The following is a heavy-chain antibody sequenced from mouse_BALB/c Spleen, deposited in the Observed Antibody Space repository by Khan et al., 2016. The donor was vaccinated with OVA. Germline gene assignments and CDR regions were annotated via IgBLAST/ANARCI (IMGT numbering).Heavy chain of an antibody. CDR2: IWSGGSR. CDR3: ASIFISTPDYSITY. CDR1: GYSLTSYG. Sequence: QVQLKESGPGLVQPSQSLSITCKVSGYSLTSYGVHWVSQTSGKDLEWLGVIWSGGSRDYNAAFITRLSTSKDNSKSQAFFKMNSLHSNYTAIYSCASIFISTPDYSITYWGQGTSVTVSS. D-gene: IGHD1-2*01. V-gene: IGHV2-2*03. J-gene: IGHJ4*01.